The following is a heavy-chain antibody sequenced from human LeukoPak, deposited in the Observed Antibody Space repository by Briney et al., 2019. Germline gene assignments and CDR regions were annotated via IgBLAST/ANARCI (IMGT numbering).Heavy chain of an antibody. Sequence: GGSLLLSCAASGFTFSSYSMNWVRQAPGKGLEWVSYISSSSSTIYYADSVKGRFTISRDNAKNSLYLQMNSLRAEDTAVYYCARVLHKRNYDSSTYYGYWGQGTLVTVSS. J-gene: IGHJ4*02. V-gene: IGHV3-48*01. CDR2: ISSSSSTI. CDR3: ARVLHKRNYDSSTYYGY. D-gene: IGHD3-22*01. CDR1: GFTFSSYS.